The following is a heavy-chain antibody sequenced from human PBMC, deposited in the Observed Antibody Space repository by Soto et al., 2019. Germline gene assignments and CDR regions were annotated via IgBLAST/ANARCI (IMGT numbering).Heavy chain of an antibody. CDR3: ARDLQAAAGKEGQGYYYYDMDV. J-gene: IGHJ6*02. V-gene: IGHV1-3*01. D-gene: IGHD6-13*01. Sequence: ASVKVSCKASGYTFTSYAMHWVRQAPGQRLEWMGWINAGNGNTKYSQKFQGRVTITRDTSASTAYMELSSLRSEDTAVYYCARDLQAAAGKEGQGYYYYDMDVWGQGTTVTFS. CDR1: GYTFTSYA. CDR2: INAGNGNT.